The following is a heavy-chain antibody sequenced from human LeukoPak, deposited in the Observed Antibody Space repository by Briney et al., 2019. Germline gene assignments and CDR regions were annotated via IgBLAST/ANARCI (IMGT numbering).Heavy chain of an antibody. Sequence: PSETLSLTCTVSGGSISSSSYYWGWIRQPPGKGLEWIGSIYYSGSTYYNPSLKSRVTMSVDTSKNQFSLKLSSVTAADTAVYYCARVDNWNDGGFDYWGQGTLVTVSS. D-gene: IGHD1-20*01. CDR2: IYYSGST. CDR1: GGSISSSSYY. CDR3: ARVDNWNDGGFDY. J-gene: IGHJ4*02. V-gene: IGHV4-39*07.